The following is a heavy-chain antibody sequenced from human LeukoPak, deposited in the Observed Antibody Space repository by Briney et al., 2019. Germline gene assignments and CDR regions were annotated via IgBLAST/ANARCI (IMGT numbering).Heavy chain of an antibody. CDR1: GFTFSSYA. D-gene: IGHD6-19*01. Sequence: GGSLRLSCSASGFTFSSYAMHWVRQAPGKGLEYVSGINSNGGGTYYADSVKGRFIISRDNSKKTLYLQMSRLRVEDTAVYYCVKESRQQWLVPPRFDYWGQGTLVTVSS. CDR3: VKESRQQWLVPPRFDY. V-gene: IGHV3-64D*06. J-gene: IGHJ4*02. CDR2: INSNGGGT.